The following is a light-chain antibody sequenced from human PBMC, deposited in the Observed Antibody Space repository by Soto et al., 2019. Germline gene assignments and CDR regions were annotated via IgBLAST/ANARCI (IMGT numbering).Light chain of an antibody. CDR2: EVS. V-gene: IGLV2-14*01. J-gene: IGLJ2*01. Sequence: QSALTQPASVSGSPGQSITISCTGTSSDVGGSNYVSWYRQHPGKAPKLMIYEVSYRPSGVSNRFSGSKSGNTASLTISGLQAEDEADYYCNSFTSGSTRIFGGGTKLTVL. CDR1: SSDVGGSNY. CDR3: NSFTSGSTRI.